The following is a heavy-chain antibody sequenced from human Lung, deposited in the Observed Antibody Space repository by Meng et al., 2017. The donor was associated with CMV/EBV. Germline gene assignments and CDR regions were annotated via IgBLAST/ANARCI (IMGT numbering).Heavy chain of an antibody. CDR3: ASFPPPGKQWLVTDY. Sequence: QQASRTRLVQTWARLDRTVAVSGGSISSSYGWCWVRQPPGKGLEWIGEIYHSGSTNYNPSLKSRVTISVDKSKNQFSLKLSSVTAADTAVYYCASFPPPGKQWLVTDYWGQGTLVTVSS. D-gene: IGHD6-19*01. CDR1: GGSISSSYG. J-gene: IGHJ4*02. CDR2: IYHSGST. V-gene: IGHV4-4*02.